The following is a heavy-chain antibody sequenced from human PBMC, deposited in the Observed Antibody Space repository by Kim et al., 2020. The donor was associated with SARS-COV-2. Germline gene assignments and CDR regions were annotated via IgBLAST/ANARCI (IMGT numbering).Heavy chain of an antibody. V-gene: IGHV3-15*01. J-gene: IGHJ4*02. CDR3: TTSSIAAAGKDFDY. Sequence: AAPVKGRFTISRDDSKNTLYLQMNSLKTEDTAVYYCTTSSIAAAGKDFDYWGQGTLVTVSS. D-gene: IGHD6-13*01.